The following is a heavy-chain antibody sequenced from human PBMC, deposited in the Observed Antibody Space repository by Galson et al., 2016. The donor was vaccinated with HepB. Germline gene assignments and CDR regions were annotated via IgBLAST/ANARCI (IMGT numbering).Heavy chain of an antibody. J-gene: IGHJ4*02. CDR3: ARAPKWEPDAGDAFDI. D-gene: IGHD1-26*01. CDR2: ISSSSSYI. CDR1: GFTFSSYS. V-gene: IGHV3-21*01. Sequence: SLRLSCAASGFTFSSYSMNWVRQAPGKGLEWVSSISSSSSYIYYADSVKGRLTISRDNAKNSLYLQMNSLRAEDTAVYYCARAPKWEPDAGDAFDIWGQGTLVTVSS.